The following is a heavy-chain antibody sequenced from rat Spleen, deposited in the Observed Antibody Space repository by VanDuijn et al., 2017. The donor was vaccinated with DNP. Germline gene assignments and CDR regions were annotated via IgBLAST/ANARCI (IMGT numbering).Heavy chain of an antibody. CDR2: IWAGGST. J-gene: IGHJ1*01. V-gene: IGHV2-72*01. Sequence: QVQLEESGPGLMQPSETLSLTCTVSGFSLTSNGVGWVRQPLGKGLVWMGTIWAGGSTNYNSAVQSRLSISRDTSKSQVFLKMNSLQPEDTGTYYCARHALTGSYWYFDFWGPGTMVTVSS. CDR1: GFSLTSNG. CDR3: ARHALTGSYWYFDF. D-gene: IGHD5-1*01.